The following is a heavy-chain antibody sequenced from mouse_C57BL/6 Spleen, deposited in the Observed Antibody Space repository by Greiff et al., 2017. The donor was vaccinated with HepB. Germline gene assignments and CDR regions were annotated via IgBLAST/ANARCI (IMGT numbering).Heavy chain of an antibody. Sequence: QVQLQQSGAELARPGASVKMSCKASGYTFTSYTMHWVKQRPGQGLEWIGYINPSSGYTKYNQKFKDKATLTADKSSSTAYMQLSSLTSEDAADYYCARGGYYGSSHWYFDVWGTGTTVTVSS. CDR1: GYTFTSYT. CDR3: ARGGYYGSSHWYFDV. CDR2: INPSSGYT. J-gene: IGHJ1*03. V-gene: IGHV1-4*01. D-gene: IGHD1-1*01.